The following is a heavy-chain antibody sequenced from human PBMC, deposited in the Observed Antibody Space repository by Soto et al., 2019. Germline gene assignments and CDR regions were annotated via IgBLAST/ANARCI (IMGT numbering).Heavy chain of an antibody. V-gene: IGHV3-7*01. D-gene: IGHD3-10*01. CDR3: ARDRETYYYGSGSYYDFDY. J-gene: IGHJ4*02. CDR2: IKQDGSEK. Sequence: GGSLRLSCAASGFTFSSYWMSWVRQAPGKGLEWVANIKQDGSEKYYVDSVKGRFTISRDNAKNSLYLQMNSLRAEDTAVYYCARDRETYYYGSGSYYDFDYWGQGTLVTVSS. CDR1: GFTFSSYW.